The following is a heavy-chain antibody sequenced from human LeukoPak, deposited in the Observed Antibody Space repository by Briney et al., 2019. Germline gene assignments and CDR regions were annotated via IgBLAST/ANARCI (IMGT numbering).Heavy chain of an antibody. D-gene: IGHD3-22*01. Sequence: GRSLRLSCAASGFTFDDYAMHWVRQAPGKGLEWVSGISWNSGSIGYADSVKGRFTISRDNAKNSLYLQINSLRAEDTALYYCAKAVKGGIVVSDAFDIWGQGTMVTVSS. CDR1: GFTFDDYA. V-gene: IGHV3-9*01. J-gene: IGHJ3*02. CDR3: AKAVKGGIVVSDAFDI. CDR2: ISWNSGSI.